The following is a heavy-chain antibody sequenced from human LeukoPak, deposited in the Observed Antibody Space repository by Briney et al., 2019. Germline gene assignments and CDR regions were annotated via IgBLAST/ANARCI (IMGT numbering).Heavy chain of an antibody. Sequence: SETLSLTCTVSGGSISSYYWSWIRQPPGKGLEWIGYIYYSGSTNYNPSLKSRVTISVDTSKNQFSLKLRSVTAADTAVYYCARAPIFGVVAPPHYSYYGMDVWGQGTTVTVSS. CDR2: IYYSGST. CDR3: ARAPIFGVVAPPHYSYYGMDV. D-gene: IGHD3-3*01. V-gene: IGHV4-59*12. CDR1: GGSISSYY. J-gene: IGHJ6*02.